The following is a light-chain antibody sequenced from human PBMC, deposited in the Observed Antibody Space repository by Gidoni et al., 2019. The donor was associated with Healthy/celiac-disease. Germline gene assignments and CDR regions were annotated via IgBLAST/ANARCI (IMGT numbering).Light chain of an antibody. CDR1: QSVSSSY. CDR2: GAS. CDR3: QQYGSSPLT. J-gene: IGKJ4*01. Sequence: EIVLTQSPGTLSLSPGERATLSCRASQSVSSSYVAWYQQKPGQAPRPLIYGASSRATGIPDRFSGSGSGTDFTLTISRLEPEDFAVYYCQQYGSSPLTFGGGTKVEIK. V-gene: IGKV3-20*01.